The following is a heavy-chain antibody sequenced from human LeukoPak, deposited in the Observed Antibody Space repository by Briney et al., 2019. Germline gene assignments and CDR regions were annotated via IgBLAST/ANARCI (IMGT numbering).Heavy chain of an antibody. CDR1: GYTFTSYA. V-gene: IGHV1-2*02. J-gene: IGHJ3*02. Sequence: GASVKVSCKASGYTFTSYAMNWVRQAPGQGLEWMGWINPNSGGTNYAQKFQGRVTMTRDTSISTAYMELSRLRSDDTAVYYCARYCSSTSCYKPDAFDIWGQGTMVTVSS. D-gene: IGHD2-2*02. CDR3: ARYCSSTSCYKPDAFDI. CDR2: INPNSGGT.